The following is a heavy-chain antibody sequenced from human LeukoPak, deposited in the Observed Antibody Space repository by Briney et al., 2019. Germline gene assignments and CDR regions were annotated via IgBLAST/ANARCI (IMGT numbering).Heavy chain of an antibody. CDR2: IYYSGST. J-gene: IGHJ4*02. V-gene: IGHV4-39*07. CDR3: ARGGAYSLVDY. CDR1: GGSISGSSYY. D-gene: IGHD1-26*01. Sequence: SETLSLTCTVSGGSISGSSYYWGWIRQPPGKGLEWIGSIYYSGSTYYNPSLKSRVTISVDTSKNQFSLKLSSVTAADTAVYYCARGGAYSLVDYWGQGTLVTVSS.